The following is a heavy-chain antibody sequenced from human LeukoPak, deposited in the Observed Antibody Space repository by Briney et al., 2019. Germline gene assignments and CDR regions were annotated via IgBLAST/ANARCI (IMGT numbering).Heavy chain of an antibody. J-gene: IGHJ4*02. CDR1: GFTFSSYA. V-gene: IGHV3-23*01. CDR2: ISGSGSST. CDR3: AKDGSIAVAGTLGY. D-gene: IGHD6-19*01. Sequence: GGSLRLSCAASGFTFSSYAMSWVRQAPGKGLEWVSAISGSGSSTYYADSVKGRFTISRDNSKNTLYLQMNSLRAEDTAVYYCAKDGSIAVAGTLGYWGQGTLVTVSS.